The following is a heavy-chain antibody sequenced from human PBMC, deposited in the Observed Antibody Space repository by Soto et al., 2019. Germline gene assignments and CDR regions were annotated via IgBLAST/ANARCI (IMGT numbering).Heavy chain of an antibody. J-gene: IGHJ5*02. CDR2: ISGSGGST. CDR1: GFTFSSYA. Sequence: GGSLRLSCAASGFTFSSYAMSWFRQAPGKGLEWVSAISGSGGSTYCADSVKGRFTISRDNSKNTLYLQMNSLRAEDTAVYYCAKEGSVVVPAATNWFDPWGQGTLVTVSS. D-gene: IGHD2-2*01. V-gene: IGHV3-23*01. CDR3: AKEGSVVVPAATNWFDP.